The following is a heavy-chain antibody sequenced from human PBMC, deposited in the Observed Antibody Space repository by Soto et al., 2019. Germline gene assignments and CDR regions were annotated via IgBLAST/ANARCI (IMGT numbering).Heavy chain of an antibody. CDR2: INRDGSEK. Sequence: GGSLRLSCVASGFTFSNYWMSWVRQAPGKGLQWVANINRDGSEKYYVDSLKGRFTISRDNAENSLYLEMNTLRAEDTAVYYCARAPDGGGSYYYFDNWGQGTLVTVCS. CDR3: ARAPDGGGSYYYFDN. J-gene: IGHJ4*02. CDR1: GFTFSNYW. V-gene: IGHV3-7*03. D-gene: IGHD3-22*01.